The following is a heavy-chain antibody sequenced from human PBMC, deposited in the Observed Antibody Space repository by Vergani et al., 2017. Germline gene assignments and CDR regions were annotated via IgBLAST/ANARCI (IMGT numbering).Heavy chain of an antibody. J-gene: IGHJ4*02. D-gene: IGHD6-19*01. CDR2: ISTTSDTI. CDR3: ARSLVAGKGGY. CDR1: GFTFSSYS. V-gene: IGHV3-48*01. Sequence: DVQLVESGGDLVQPGGSLRLSCAASGFTFSSYSMNWVRQAPGKGLEWISYISTTSDTIYYADSVRGRFTISRDNAKNSLYLEMNSLRVEDTAVYFCARSLVAGKGGYWGQGTRVAASS.